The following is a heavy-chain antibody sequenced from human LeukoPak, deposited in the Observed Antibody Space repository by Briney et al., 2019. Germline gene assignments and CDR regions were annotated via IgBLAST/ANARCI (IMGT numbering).Heavy chain of an antibody. V-gene: IGHV3-23*01. J-gene: IGHJ4*02. D-gene: IGHD3-22*01. CDR3: AKRGVVIRVILVGFHKEAYYFDS. Sequence: GGSLRLSCAVSGISLSNYGMSWVRQAPGKGLEWVAGISGSGGSTSYADSVKGRFTIYRDNPKNTLYLQMNRLRAEDTAVYFCAKRGVVIRVILVGFHKEAYYFDSWGQGALVTVSS. CDR1: GISLSNYG. CDR2: ISGSGGST.